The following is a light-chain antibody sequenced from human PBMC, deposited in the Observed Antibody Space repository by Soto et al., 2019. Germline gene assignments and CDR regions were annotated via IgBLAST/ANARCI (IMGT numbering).Light chain of an antibody. Sequence: EIVIAQFPETLAVSVGERATIKCRSSQSLLHSSDNRNYLTWYQQKPGQPPKLLIYWASTRQSGGPDRFSGSGSGTDFTPTISSLQSDDFAVYYCQQYDNWPWTFGQGTKVDIK. CDR2: WAS. J-gene: IGKJ1*01. V-gene: IGKV4-1*01. CDR1: QSLLHSSDNRNY. CDR3: QQYDNWPWT.